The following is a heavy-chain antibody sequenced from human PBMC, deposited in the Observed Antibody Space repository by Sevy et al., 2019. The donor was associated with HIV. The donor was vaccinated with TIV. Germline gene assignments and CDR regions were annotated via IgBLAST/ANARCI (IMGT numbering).Heavy chain of an antibody. Sequence: GGSLRLSCAASGFTFSFYDMHWVRQATGKGLEWVSGFGIAGDTYYAGSVKGRFTISRDNAKNSLYLQMNSLRAGDTAVYYCARKSTSYSHFDYWGQGTLVTVS. CDR1: GFTFSFYD. V-gene: IGHV3-13*01. J-gene: IGHJ4*02. D-gene: IGHD1-26*01. CDR3: ARKSTSYSHFDY. CDR2: FGIAGDT.